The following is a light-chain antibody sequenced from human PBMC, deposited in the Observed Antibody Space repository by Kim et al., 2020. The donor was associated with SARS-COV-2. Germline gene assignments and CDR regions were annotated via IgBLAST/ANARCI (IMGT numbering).Light chain of an antibody. J-gene: IGKJ1*01. V-gene: IGKV3-15*01. Sequence: VSPGESATPSSRTSRGVCSYLACYQQNPDEAPRLLIDGATTRASGIPTRFSGSWSGKEFTLTISSLQSEDFADYYYQHYKNSPRTVGEGTKVNIK. CDR1: RGVCSY. CDR3: QHYKNSPRT. CDR2: GAT.